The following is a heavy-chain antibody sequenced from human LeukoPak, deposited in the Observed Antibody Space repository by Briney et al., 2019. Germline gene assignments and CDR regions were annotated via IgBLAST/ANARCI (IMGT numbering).Heavy chain of an antibody. CDR1: GDSVSSNSAA. CDR2: TYYRSKWYN. J-gene: IGHJ5*02. V-gene: IGHV6-1*01. D-gene: IGHD2-2*01. CDR3: AYQRGYCSTTSCYAWFDP. Sequence: SQTLSLTCAISGDSVSSNSAAWNWIRQSPSRGLEWLGRTYYRSKWYNDYAVSVKSRITINPDTSKNQFSLQLNSVTPEDTAVYYCAYQRGYCSTTSCYAWFDPWGQGTLVTVSS.